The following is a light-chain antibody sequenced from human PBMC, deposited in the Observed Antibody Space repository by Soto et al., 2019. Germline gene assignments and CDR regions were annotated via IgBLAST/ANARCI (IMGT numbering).Light chain of an antibody. CDR3: QQYNNWPF. CDR1: QNINNY. J-gene: IGKJ3*01. CDR2: KAS. Sequence: DIQMTQSPSSLSASVGDRVTITCQASQNINNYLNWYQQKPGRAPKLLIYKASSLESGVPSRFSGSGSGTEFTLTISSLQSEDFAVYYCQQYNNWPFFGPGTKVDIK. V-gene: IGKV1-5*03.